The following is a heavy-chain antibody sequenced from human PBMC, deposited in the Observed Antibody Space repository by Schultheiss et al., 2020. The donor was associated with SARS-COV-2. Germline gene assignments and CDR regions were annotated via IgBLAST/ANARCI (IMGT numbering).Heavy chain of an antibody. D-gene: IGHD5-24*01. V-gene: IGHV3-30*03. CDR3: ARDVGGYNYNY. CDR2: ISFDGSNN. Sequence: GGSLRLSCAASGFTFSRYAMHWVRQAPGKGLEWVAVISFDGSNNYSADSVKGRFSISRDNSKNALYLQMNSLRAEDTALYYCARDVGGYNYNYWGQGTLVTVSS. CDR1: GFTFSRYA. J-gene: IGHJ4*02.